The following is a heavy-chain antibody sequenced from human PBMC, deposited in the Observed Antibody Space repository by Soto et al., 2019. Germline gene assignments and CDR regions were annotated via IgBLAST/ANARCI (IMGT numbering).Heavy chain of an antibody. CDR1: GGSFSGYY. J-gene: IGHJ6*02. CDR2: INHSGST. Sequence: ETLSLTCAVYGGSFSGYYWSWIRQPPGKGLEWIGEINHSGSTNYNPSLKSRVTISVDTSKNQFSLKLSSVTAADTAVYYCASGYDSYYYYGMDVWGQGTTVTVSS. CDR3: ASGYDSYYYYGMDV. D-gene: IGHD5-12*01. V-gene: IGHV4-34*01.